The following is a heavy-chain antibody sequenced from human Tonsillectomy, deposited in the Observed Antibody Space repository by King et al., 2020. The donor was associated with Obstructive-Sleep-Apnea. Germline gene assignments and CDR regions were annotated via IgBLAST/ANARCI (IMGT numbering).Heavy chain of an antibody. CDR2: IYGDDVK. Sequence: TRALACAFSGVSLITREVGGGGSRQPPGKALEWLALIYGDDVKRHSPSLKSRLTITKDTSKSQVVLTMTNMDPVDTATYYCVYRRPRTYYFDYWGQGTLVTVSS. J-gene: IGHJ4*02. CDR1: GVSLITREVG. V-gene: IGHV2-5*02. CDR3: VYRRPRTYYFDY.